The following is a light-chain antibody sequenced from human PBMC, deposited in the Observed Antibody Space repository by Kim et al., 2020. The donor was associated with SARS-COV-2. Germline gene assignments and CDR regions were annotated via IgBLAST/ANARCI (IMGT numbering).Light chain of an antibody. J-gene: IGLJ2*01. CDR1: KLGDKY. CDR3: QAWDSSTVV. Sequence: SYELTQPPSVSVSPGQTASITCSGDKLGDKYACWYQQKPGQSPVLVIYQDSKRPSGIPERFSGPNSGNTAPLTISGTQAMVEADYYCQAWDSSTVVFGGG. V-gene: IGLV3-1*01. CDR2: QDS.